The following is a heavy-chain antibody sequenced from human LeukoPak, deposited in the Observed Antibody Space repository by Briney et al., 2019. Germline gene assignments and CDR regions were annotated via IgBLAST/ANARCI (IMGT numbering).Heavy chain of an antibody. CDR3: ARTKDRHYYYYGMDV. J-gene: IGHJ6*02. CDR2: IWYDGSNK. CDR1: GFTFSSYG. Sequence: PGGSLRLSCAASGFTFSSYGMHWVRQAPGKGLEWVAVIWYDGSNKYYADSVKGRFPISRDNSQNTLYLQMNSLRAEDTAVYYCARTKDRHYYYYGMDVWGQGPTVTVSS. D-gene: IGHD2-15*01. V-gene: IGHV3-33*01.